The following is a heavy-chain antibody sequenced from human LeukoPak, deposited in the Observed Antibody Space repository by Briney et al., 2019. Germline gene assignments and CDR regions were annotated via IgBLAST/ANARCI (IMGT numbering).Heavy chain of an antibody. CDR2: IYYSGST. Sequence: SETLSLTCTVSGGSISSSSYYWGWIRQPPGKGLEWIGSIYYSGSTYYNPSLKSRVTISVDTSKNQFSLKLSSVTAADTAVYYCARDALMTATVTQPASDNWFDPWGQGTLVTVSS. D-gene: IGHD4-17*01. V-gene: IGHV4-39*07. CDR1: GGSISSSSYY. CDR3: ARDALMTATVTQPASDNWFDP. J-gene: IGHJ5*02.